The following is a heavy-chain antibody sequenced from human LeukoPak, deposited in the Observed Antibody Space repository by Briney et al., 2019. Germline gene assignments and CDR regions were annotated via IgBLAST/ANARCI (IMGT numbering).Heavy chain of an antibody. J-gene: IGHJ4*02. CDR1: GFTFSSYA. Sequence: GGSLRLSCAASGFTFSSYAMSWVRQAPGKGLEWVSALSGSGGSTYYADSVTGRFTISRDNSRNTLYLQMNSLRGDDTAVYYCAKDVGKWESLHFFDYWGQGTLVTVSS. CDR2: LSGSGGST. V-gene: IGHV3-23*01. CDR3: AKDVGKWESLHFFDY. D-gene: IGHD1-26*01.